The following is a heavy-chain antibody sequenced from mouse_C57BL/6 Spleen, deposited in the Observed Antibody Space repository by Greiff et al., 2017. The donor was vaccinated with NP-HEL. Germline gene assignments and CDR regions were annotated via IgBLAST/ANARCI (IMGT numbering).Heavy chain of an antibody. CDR3: TRGGYYEGVWFAY. CDR2: IRNKANNHAT. CDR1: GFTFSDAW. V-gene: IGHV6-6*01. Sequence: EVKVVESGGGLVQPGGSMKLSCAASGFTFSDAWMDWVRQSPEKGLEWVAEIRNKANNHATYYAESVKGRFTISRDDSKSSVYLQMNSLRAEDTGIYYCTRGGYYEGVWFAYWGQGTLVTVSA. D-gene: IGHD2-3*01. J-gene: IGHJ3*01.